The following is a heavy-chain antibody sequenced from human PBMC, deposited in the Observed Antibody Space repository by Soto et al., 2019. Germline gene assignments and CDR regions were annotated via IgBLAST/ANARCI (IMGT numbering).Heavy chain of an antibody. V-gene: IGHV1-69*02. CDR2: IIPILGIA. D-gene: IGHD5-18*01. J-gene: IGHJ4*02. CDR3: ARHSDTAMAFDY. Sequence: QVQLVQSGAEVKKPGSSVKVSCKASGGTFSSYTISWVRQAPGQGLEWMGRIIPILGIANYAQKFQGRVTITADKSTSTAYMELSSLRSEDTAVYYCARHSDTAMAFDYWGQGTLVTVSS. CDR1: GGTFSSYT.